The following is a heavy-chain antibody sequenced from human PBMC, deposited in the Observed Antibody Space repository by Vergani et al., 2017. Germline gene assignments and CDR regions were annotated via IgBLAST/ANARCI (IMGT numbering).Heavy chain of an antibody. CDR1: GFTFSSYA. CDR3: ARGGGYYYDSSGYYLVDY. J-gene: IGHJ4*02. V-gene: IGHV3-48*04. Sequence: EVQLLESGGGLVQPGGSLRLSCAASGFTFSSYAMSWVRQAPGKGLEWVSYISSSGSTIYYADSVKGRFTISRDNAKNSLYLQMNSLRAEDTAVYYCARGGGYYYDSSGYYLVDYWGQGTLVTVSS. CDR2: ISSSGSTI. D-gene: IGHD3-22*01.